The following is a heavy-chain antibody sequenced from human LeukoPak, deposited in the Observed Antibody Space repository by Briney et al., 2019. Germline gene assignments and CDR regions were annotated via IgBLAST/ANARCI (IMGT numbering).Heavy chain of an antibody. Sequence: EASVKVSCKASGYTFTSYGISWVRQAPGQGLEWMGWISAYNGNTNYAQKLQGRVTMTTDTSTSTAYMELRSLRSDDTAVYYCARVAGDSSWDIPVDYWGQGTLVTVSS. CDR1: GYTFTSYG. CDR3: ARVAGDSSWDIPVDY. V-gene: IGHV1-18*01. D-gene: IGHD6-13*01. CDR2: ISAYNGNT. J-gene: IGHJ4*02.